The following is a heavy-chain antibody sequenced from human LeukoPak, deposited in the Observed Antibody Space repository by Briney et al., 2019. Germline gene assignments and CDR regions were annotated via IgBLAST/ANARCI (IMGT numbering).Heavy chain of an antibody. CDR2: ISSSSSYI. V-gene: IGHV3-21*05. Sequence: GGSLRLSCAASGFTFSSYSMNWVRQAPGKGLEWVSYISSSSSYIYYADSVKGRFTISRDNAKNSLYLQMNSLRAEDTAVYYCARAENLVVVTATPSAFDIWGQGTMVTVSS. D-gene: IGHD2-21*02. CDR1: GFTFSSYS. CDR3: ARAENLVVVTATPSAFDI. J-gene: IGHJ3*02.